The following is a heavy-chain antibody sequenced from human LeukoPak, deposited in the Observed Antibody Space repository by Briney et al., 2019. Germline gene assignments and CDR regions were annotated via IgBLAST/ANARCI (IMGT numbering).Heavy chain of an antibody. Sequence: PSETLSLTCTVSGGSISSGGYYWSWIRQHPGKGLEWIGYIYYSGSTYYNPSLKSRVTISVDTSKNQFSLKLSSVTAADTAVYYCASLRPALRFLEWLYGMDVWGQGTTVTVSS. CDR2: IYYSGST. CDR3: ASLRPALRFLEWLYGMDV. CDR1: GGSISSGGYY. D-gene: IGHD3-3*01. J-gene: IGHJ6*02. V-gene: IGHV4-31*03.